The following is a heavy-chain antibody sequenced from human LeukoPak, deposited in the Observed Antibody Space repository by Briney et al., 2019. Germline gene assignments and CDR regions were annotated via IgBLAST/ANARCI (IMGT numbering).Heavy chain of an antibody. CDR2: MNPNSGNT. CDR3: AKGTHNTYGWPWDY. D-gene: IGHD5-18*01. J-gene: IGHJ4*02. V-gene: IGHV1-8*03. Sequence: ASVKVSCKASGYTFTSYDINWVRQATGQGLEWMGWMNPNSGNTGYAQKFQGRVTITRNTSISTAYMELSSLRSEDTAVYYCAKGTHNTYGWPWDYWGQGTLVTVSS. CDR1: GYTFTSYD.